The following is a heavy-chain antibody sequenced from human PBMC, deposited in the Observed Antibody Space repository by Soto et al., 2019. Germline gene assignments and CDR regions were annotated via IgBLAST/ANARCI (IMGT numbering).Heavy chain of an antibody. D-gene: IGHD3-16*01. CDR2: TYYSGST. CDR1: GGSISSYY. CDR3: ARRWGYWFDP. J-gene: IGHJ5*02. V-gene: IGHV4-59*01. Sequence: SETLSLTCTVSGGSISSYYWSWIRQPPGKGLEWIGYTYYSGSTNYNPSLRSRVTISVDTSKNQFSLKLTSVTAADTAVYYCARRWGYWFDPWGQGTLVTVSS.